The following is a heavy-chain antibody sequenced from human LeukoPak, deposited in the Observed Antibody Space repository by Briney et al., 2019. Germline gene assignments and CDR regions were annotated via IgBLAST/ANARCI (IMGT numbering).Heavy chain of an antibody. Sequence: ASVKVSCKASGYTFTSYAMHWVRQAPGQRLEWMGWINAGNGNTKYSQKFQGRVTITRDTSASTAYMELSSLRSEDTAVYYCARDRAIAAAGTYFFGWFDPWGQGTLVTVSS. V-gene: IGHV1-3*01. CDR3: ARDRAIAAAGTYFFGWFDP. CDR2: INAGNGNT. D-gene: IGHD6-13*01. J-gene: IGHJ5*02. CDR1: GYTFTSYA.